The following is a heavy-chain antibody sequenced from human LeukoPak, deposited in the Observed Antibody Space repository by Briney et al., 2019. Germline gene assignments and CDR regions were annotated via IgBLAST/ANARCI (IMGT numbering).Heavy chain of an antibody. CDR3: ARAPRYYDSSGYYSARYFDY. CDR1: GYTFTGYY. CDR2: INPNSGGT. V-gene: IGHV1-2*04. J-gene: IGHJ4*02. D-gene: IGHD3-22*01. Sequence: GASVKVSCKASGYTFTGYYMHWVRQAPGQGLEWVGWINPNSGGTNYAQKFQGWVTMTRDTSISTAYMELSRLRSDDTAVYYCARAPRYYDSSGYYSARYFDYWDQGTLVTVSS.